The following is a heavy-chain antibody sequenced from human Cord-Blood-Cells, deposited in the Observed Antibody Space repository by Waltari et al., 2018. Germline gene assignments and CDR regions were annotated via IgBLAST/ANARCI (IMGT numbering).Heavy chain of an antibody. J-gene: IGHJ4*01. Sequence: QVQLVQSGAEVKKPGASVKVSCKASGYTFTGYYMHWVRQAPGQGLEWMGWINPNSGSTNYAQKFQGRVTMTRDTSISTAYMELSRLRSDDTAVYYCARGKTGLFDYWGQGTLVTVSS. CDR3: ARGKTGLFDY. CDR2: INPNSGST. CDR1: GYTFTGYY. D-gene: IGHD7-27*01. V-gene: IGHV1-2*02.